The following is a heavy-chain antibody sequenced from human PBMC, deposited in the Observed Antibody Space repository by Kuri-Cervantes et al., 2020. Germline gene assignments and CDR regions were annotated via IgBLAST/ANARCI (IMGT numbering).Heavy chain of an antibody. V-gene: IGHV4-59*08. J-gene: IGHJ4*02. CDR1: GGSISSYY. D-gene: IGHD5-12*01. Sequence: SETLSLTGTVSGGSISSYYWSWIRQPPGKGLEWIGYIYYSGSTYYNLSLKSRVTISVDTSKTQFSLKLSSVTAADTAVYYCARVKVTTIASFDYWGQGTMVTVSS. CDR3: ARVKVTTIASFDY. CDR2: IYYSGST.